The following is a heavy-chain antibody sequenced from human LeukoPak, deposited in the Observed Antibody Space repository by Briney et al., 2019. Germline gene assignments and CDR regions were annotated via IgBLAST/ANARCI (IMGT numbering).Heavy chain of an antibody. J-gene: IGHJ4*02. CDR1: GFTFSNYA. CDR2: IRGSDGST. CDR3: AKDWGY. D-gene: IGHD3-16*01. V-gene: IGHV3-23*01. Sequence: PGGSLRLSCVASGFTFSNYAMNWVRQAPGKGLEWVSVIRGSDGSTYYADSVKGRFTISRDNSKNTLYLQMNSLRVEDTAVYYCAKDWGYWGQGTLVTVSS.